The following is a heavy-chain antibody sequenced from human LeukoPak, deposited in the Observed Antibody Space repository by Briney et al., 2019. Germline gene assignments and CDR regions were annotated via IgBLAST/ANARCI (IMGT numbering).Heavy chain of an antibody. D-gene: IGHD3-10*01. J-gene: IGHJ4*02. V-gene: IGHV3-23*01. CDR2: ISGSGGST. Sequence: GGSLRLSCAASGFTFSSYAMSWVRQAPGKGLEWVSGISGSGGSTYYADSVKGRFTISRDNSKNRLYLQMNSLRAEDTAVYYCAKRPRGNYLDPFDYWGQGTLVTVSS. CDR1: GFTFSSYA. CDR3: AKRPRGNYLDPFDY.